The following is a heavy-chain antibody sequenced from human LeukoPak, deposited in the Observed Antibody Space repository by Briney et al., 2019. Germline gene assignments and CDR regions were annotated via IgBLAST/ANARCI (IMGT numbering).Heavy chain of an antibody. Sequence: GGSLRLSCAASGFTFSAYSMNWVRQAPEKGLEWVSYIGSSSSPIYYADSVKGRFAISRDNAKNSLYLQMDSLRAEDTAVYYCARDQAYSFDYWGQGTLVTVSS. CDR2: IGSSSSPI. V-gene: IGHV3-48*01. J-gene: IGHJ4*02. CDR1: GFTFSAYS. D-gene: IGHD4-11*01. CDR3: ARDQAYSFDY.